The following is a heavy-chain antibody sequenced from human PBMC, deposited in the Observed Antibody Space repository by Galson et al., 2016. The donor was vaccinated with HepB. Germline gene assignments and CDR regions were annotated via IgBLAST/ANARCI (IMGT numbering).Heavy chain of an antibody. CDR1: GFNFRSYS. CDR3: ARGSSVRGVIPDHFDY. J-gene: IGHJ4*02. CDR2: ISSSCNTI. V-gene: IGHV3-48*04. Sequence: SLRLSCAASGFNFRSYSMNWVRQAPGKGLEWISYISSSCNTIYYADSVEGRFTISRDNAKNSLYLQMNSLRAEDTAVYYCARGSSVRGVIPDHFDYWGQGTLVTVSS. D-gene: IGHD3-10*02.